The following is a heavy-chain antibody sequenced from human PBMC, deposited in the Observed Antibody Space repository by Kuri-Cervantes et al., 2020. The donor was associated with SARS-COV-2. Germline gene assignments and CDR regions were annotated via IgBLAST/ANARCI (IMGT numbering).Heavy chain of an antibody. D-gene: IGHD2-2*01. CDR1: ESTFPNYD. Sequence: ASVKVSCKAPESTFPNYDINWVRQATGQGLEWMGMVKTNSGNTLYAQIFQGRVTMTRDTSTSTAYMELRSLRSDDTAVYYCATSEYGVDAFDIWGQGTMVTVSS. J-gene: IGHJ3*02. CDR2: VKTNSGNT. CDR3: ATSEYGVDAFDI. V-gene: IGHV1-8*01.